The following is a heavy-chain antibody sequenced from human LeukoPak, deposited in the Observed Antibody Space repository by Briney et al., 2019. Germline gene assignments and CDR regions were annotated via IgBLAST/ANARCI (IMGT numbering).Heavy chain of an antibody. CDR2: IYYSGST. CDR3: ARHEESYYDSSGFDY. Sequence: PSETLSLTCIVSGGSISSYYWSWIRQPPGKGLEWIGYIYYSGSTNYNPSLKSRVTISVDTSKNQFSLKLRSVTAADTAVYYCARHEESYYDSSGFDYWGQGTLVTVSS. J-gene: IGHJ4*02. CDR1: GGSISSYY. D-gene: IGHD3-22*01. V-gene: IGHV4-59*08.